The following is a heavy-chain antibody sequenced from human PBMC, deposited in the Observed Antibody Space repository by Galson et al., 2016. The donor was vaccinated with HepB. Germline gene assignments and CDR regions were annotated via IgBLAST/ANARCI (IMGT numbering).Heavy chain of an antibody. CDR3: ARGGDSSGWYEILL. CDR2: IIPIYGTA. Sequence: SVTVSCKASGGTLRRYAISWVRQTPGQGLEWMGGIIPIYGTANYAQKFQGRVTITADESTSTAYMELSSLSFEDTAVYSCARGGDSSGWYEILLWGQGTLVTVSS. V-gene: IGHV1-69*13. J-gene: IGHJ4*02. CDR1: GGTLRRYA. D-gene: IGHD6-19*01.